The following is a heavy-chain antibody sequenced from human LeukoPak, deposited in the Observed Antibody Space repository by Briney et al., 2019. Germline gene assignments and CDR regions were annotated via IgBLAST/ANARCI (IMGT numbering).Heavy chain of an antibody. V-gene: IGHV4-59*01. Sequence: SETLSLTCTVSGGSISSYYWSWIRQPPGKGLEWIGYIYYSGSTNYNPSLKSRVTISVDTSKNQFSLKLSSVTAADTAVYYCASLPPLWGGYSYYFDYWGQGTLVTVSS. CDR1: GGSISSYY. CDR3: ASLPPLWGGYSYYFDY. D-gene: IGHD3-3*01. CDR2: IYYSGST. J-gene: IGHJ4*02.